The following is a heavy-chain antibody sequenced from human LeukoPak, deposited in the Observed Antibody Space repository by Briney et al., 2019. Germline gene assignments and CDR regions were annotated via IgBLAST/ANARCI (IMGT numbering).Heavy chain of an antibody. J-gene: IGHJ4*02. V-gene: IGHV4-59*08. CDR1: GGSISSYY. Sequence: PSETLSLNCAVSGGSISSYYWSWIRQPPGKGLESIGYIYYSGSTNYNTSLKSRVTISVDTSKTRCCLKLSSVTAADTAVYYCARLLTVTTGYYFDYWGQGTLVTVSS. D-gene: IGHD4-17*01. CDR2: IYYSGST. CDR3: ARLLTVTTGYYFDY.